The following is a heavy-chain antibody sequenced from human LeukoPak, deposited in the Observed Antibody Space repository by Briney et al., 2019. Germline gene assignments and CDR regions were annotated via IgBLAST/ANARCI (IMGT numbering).Heavy chain of an antibody. CDR1: GGSFSGYY. V-gene: IGHV4-34*01. D-gene: IGHD3-3*01. CDR3: ARLVGDFWSGYRTYYYYMDV. Sequence: PSETLSLTCAVYGGSFSGYYWSWIRQPPGKGLEWIGEINHSGSTNYNPSLKSRVTISVDTSKNQFSLKLSSVTAADTAAYYCARLVGDFWSGYRTYYYYMDVWGKGTTVTVSS. J-gene: IGHJ6*03. CDR2: INHSGST.